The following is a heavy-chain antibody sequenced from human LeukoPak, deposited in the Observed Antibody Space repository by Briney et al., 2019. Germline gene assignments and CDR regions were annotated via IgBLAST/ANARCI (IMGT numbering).Heavy chain of an antibody. CDR2: IKQDGSEK. CDR3: AREVIFGVVTRSYHYYYMDV. V-gene: IGHV3-7*01. J-gene: IGHJ6*03. D-gene: IGHD3-3*01. CDR1: GFTFSRYW. Sequence: PGGSLRLSCAASGFTFSRYWMSWARQAPGKGLEWVANIKQDGSEKYYVDSVKGRFTISRYNAKNSLYLQMNSLRAEDTAVYYCAREVIFGVVTRSYHYYYMDVWGKGTTVTVSS.